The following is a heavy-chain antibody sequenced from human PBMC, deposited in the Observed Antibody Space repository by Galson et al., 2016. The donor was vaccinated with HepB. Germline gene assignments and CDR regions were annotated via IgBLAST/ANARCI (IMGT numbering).Heavy chain of an antibody. V-gene: IGHV4-34*01. D-gene: IGHD5-24*01. CDR2: IDHSGST. CDR3: ARGDGYNLF. CDR1: GGSFSGYY. Sequence: SETLSLTCAVFGGSFSGYYWSWIRQPPGKGLEWIGEIDHSGSTNYNPSLKSRVTISVDTSKNQFSLKLSSVTAADTAVYYCARGDGYNLFWGQGTLVTVSS. J-gene: IGHJ4*02.